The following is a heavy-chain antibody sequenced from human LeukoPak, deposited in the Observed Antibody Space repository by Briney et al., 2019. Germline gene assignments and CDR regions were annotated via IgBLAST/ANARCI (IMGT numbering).Heavy chain of an antibody. CDR1: TFTFSDYS. D-gene: IGHD4-17*01. Sequence: GGSLKLSCAASTFTFSDYSMSWVRQAPGRGLEWVANIKEDGSEEDYVDSVKGRFTISRDNAKNSVYLQLNSLTPEDTAVYYCARDLRAGGTWSYGVYFDLWGRGTLVTVSS. V-gene: IGHV3-7*01. J-gene: IGHJ2*01. CDR2: IKEDGSEE. CDR3: ARDLRAGGTWSYGVYFDL.